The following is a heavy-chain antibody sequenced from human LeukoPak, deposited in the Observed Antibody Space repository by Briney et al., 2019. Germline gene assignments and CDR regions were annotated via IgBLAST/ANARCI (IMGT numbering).Heavy chain of an antibody. CDR1: GFTFSSNY. J-gene: IGHJ4*02. CDR2: IYSGGST. Sequence: GGTLRLSCAASGFTFSSNYMSWVRQAPGKGLEWVSVIYSGGSTYYADSVKGRSTISRDNSKNTLYLQMNSLRAEDTAVYYCARATSSGYYSYYFDYWGQGTLVTVSS. V-gene: IGHV3-53*01. D-gene: IGHD3-22*01. CDR3: ARATSSGYYSYYFDY.